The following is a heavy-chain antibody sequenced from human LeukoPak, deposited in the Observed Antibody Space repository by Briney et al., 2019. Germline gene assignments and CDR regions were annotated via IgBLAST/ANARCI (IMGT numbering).Heavy chain of an antibody. J-gene: IGHJ4*02. V-gene: IGHV3-23*01. Sequence: PGGSLRLSCAASGFTFSSYAMSWVRPAPGKGLEWVSGISGSGGSTYYPDSVKGRFTISRDNSKNTLYLQMNSLRAEDTAVYYCAKDGCSSASCSPAYYFDYWGQGTLVTVSS. CDR3: AKDGCSSASCSPAYYFDY. CDR1: GFTFSSYA. D-gene: IGHD2-2*01. CDR2: ISGSGGST.